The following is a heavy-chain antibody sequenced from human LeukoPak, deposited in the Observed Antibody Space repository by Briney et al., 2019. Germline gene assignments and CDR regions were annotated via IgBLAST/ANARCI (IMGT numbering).Heavy chain of an antibody. CDR1: GYSFTAFY. CDR3: ARDGEYGTGSYYRGCFDY. V-gene: IGHV1-2*02. J-gene: IGHJ4*02. D-gene: IGHD3-10*01. Sequence: AASVKVSCKASGYSFTAFYIHWVRQAPGQGLEWMGWIHPRSGETNYAYKFRGRVNMTRDTSISTAYMDLGSLGSDDTAVYYCARDGEYGTGSYYRGCFDYWGQGILVTVSS. CDR2: IHPRSGET.